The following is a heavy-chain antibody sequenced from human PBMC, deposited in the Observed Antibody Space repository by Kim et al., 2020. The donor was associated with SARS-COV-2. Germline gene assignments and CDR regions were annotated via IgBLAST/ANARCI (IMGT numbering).Heavy chain of an antibody. CDR2: ISTSSSTI. Sequence: GGSLRLSCAASGFPFSSYEMNWVRQAPGKGLEWVSYISTSSSTIYYVDSVKGRFTISRDNAKNSLYLQMNSLRPEDTAVYYCARDLGLITTRSSAYDFDYWGQGTLVTVSS. CDR1: GFPFSSYE. D-gene: IGHD5-12*01. J-gene: IGHJ4*02. CDR3: ARDLGLITTRSSAYDFDY. V-gene: IGHV3-48*03.